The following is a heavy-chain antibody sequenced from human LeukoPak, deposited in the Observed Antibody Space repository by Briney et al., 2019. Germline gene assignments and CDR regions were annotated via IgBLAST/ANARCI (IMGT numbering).Heavy chain of an antibody. J-gene: IGHJ4*02. Sequence: GASVKVSCTASGYTFTSCDINWGRQATGQGLEWMGWMNPNSGNTGYGQSFQGRITMTRDISIGTAYMELSNLTSEDTAIYYCTRGSSGRRDNWGQGTLVTVSA. CDR2: MNPNSGNT. V-gene: IGHV1-8*01. D-gene: IGHD6-19*01. CDR3: TRGSSGRRDN. CDR1: GYTFTSCD.